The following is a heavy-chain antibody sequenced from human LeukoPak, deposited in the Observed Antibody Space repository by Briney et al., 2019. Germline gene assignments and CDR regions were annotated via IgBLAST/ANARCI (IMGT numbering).Heavy chain of an antibody. D-gene: IGHD4-17*01. Sequence: SETLSLTCTVSGGSISSSNYYWGWVRQPPGKGLEWIGTIYYSGNTHYNPSLKNRVTISVDTSENQFSLKLSSVTAADTAVYYCARESDYGEYAYWGQGTLVTVSS. CDR2: IYYSGNT. V-gene: IGHV4-39*01. CDR3: ARESDYGEYAY. J-gene: IGHJ4*02. CDR1: GGSISSSNYY.